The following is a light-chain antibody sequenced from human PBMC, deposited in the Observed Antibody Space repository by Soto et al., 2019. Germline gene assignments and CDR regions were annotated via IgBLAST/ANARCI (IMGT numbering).Light chain of an antibody. CDR3: CSSGGSPTYV. Sequence: QSALTQPASVSGSPGQSITISCTGTSSNVGSYKLVSWYQQHPGKAPKRMIFEVNKRPSGGSNRFSGSKSGNTASLTISGLKVEDEADYYCCSSGGSPTYVFGTGTKVTGL. CDR2: EVN. J-gene: IGLJ1*01. V-gene: IGLV2-23*02. CDR1: SSNVGSYKL.